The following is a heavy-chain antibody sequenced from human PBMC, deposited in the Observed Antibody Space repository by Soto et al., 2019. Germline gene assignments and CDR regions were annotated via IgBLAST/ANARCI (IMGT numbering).Heavy chain of an antibody. Sequence: PSETLSLTCNVSGDSGSSGDYYWNWIRHPPGKGMDSIGHVYFSGSTNYIPSLKSRLTMSVDTAKNQFSLKLNSVTAADTAVYYCARIPVDTYMIYWSDPWGQGTQVTVSA. V-gene: IGHV4-61*08. J-gene: IGHJ5*02. D-gene: IGHD3-16*01. CDR1: GDSGSSGDYY. CDR2: VYFSGST. CDR3: ARIPVDTYMIYWSDP.